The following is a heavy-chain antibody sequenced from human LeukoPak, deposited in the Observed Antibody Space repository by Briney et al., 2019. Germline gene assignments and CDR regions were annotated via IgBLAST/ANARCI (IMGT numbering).Heavy chain of an antibody. D-gene: IGHD4-11*01. CDR3: ARAPHYSNYGPYYYGMDV. CDR2: INWNGGST. J-gene: IGHJ6*02. CDR1: GFTFDDYG. Sequence: GGSLRLSCAASGFTFDDYGMSWVRQVPGKGLEWVSGINWNGGSTDYADSVKGRFTISRDNAKNSLYLQMNSLRAEDTAVYYCARAPHYSNYGPYYYGMDVWGQGTTVTVSS. V-gene: IGHV3-20*04.